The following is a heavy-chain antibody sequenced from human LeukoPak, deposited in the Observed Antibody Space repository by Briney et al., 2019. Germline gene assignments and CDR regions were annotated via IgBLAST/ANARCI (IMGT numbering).Heavy chain of an antibody. CDR3: AKWGFGELFDYYYYGMDV. D-gene: IGHD3-10*01. CDR2: ISGSGGST. CDR1: GFTFSSYA. V-gene: IGHV3-23*01. Sequence: GGSPRLSCAASGFTFSSYAMSWVRQAPGKGLEWVSAISGSGGSTYYADSVKGRFTISRDNSKNTLYLQMNSLRAEDTAVYYCAKWGFGELFDYYYYGMDVWGQGTTVTVSS. J-gene: IGHJ6*02.